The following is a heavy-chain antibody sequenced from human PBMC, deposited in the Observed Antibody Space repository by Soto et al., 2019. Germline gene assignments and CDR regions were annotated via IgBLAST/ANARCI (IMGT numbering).Heavy chain of an antibody. CDR2: VSADGQTT. D-gene: IGHD3-10*01. Sequence: EVHLLESGGGLVQPGGSLRLSCAASGFSFSNYGMTWVRQAPGKGLEWVSSVSADGQTTYYAESVRGRFTISRDSSKGTLSLQMDSLRADDTAVYYCAKEASVPSLGEFWYFDLWGRGTHVTVSS. J-gene: IGHJ2*01. CDR1: GFSFSNYG. V-gene: IGHV3-23*01. CDR3: AKEASVPSLGEFWYFDL.